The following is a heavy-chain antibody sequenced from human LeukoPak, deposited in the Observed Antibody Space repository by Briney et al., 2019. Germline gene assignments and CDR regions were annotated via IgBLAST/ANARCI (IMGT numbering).Heavy chain of an antibody. D-gene: IGHD6-13*01. Sequence: GGSLRLSCAASGFTFSSYGMHWVRQAPGKGLEWVAFIRYDGSNKYYADSVKGRFTISRDNSKNTLYLQMNSLRAEDTAVYYCAKEHSSSWYGREYFDYWGQGTLVTVSS. J-gene: IGHJ4*02. V-gene: IGHV3-30*02. CDR1: GFTFSSYG. CDR2: IRYDGSNK. CDR3: AKEHSSSWYGREYFDY.